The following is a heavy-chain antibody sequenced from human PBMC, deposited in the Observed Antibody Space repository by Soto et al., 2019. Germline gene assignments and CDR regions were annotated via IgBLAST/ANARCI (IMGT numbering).Heavy chain of an antibody. CDR3: ARDHHDYSNYFDY. CDR1: GGSISSGGYY. V-gene: IGHV4-31*03. J-gene: IGHJ4*02. D-gene: IGHD4-4*01. CDR2: IYYSGST. Sequence: PSETLSLTCTVSGGSISSGGYYWSWIRQHPGKGLEWIGYIYYSGSTYYNPSLKSRVTISVDTSKNQFSLKLSSVTAADTAVYYCARDHHDYSNYFDYWGQGTLVTVSS.